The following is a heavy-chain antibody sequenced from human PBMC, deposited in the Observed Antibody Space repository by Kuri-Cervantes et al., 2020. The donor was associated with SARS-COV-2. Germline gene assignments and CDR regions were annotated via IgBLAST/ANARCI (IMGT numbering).Heavy chain of an antibody. D-gene: IGHD5-24*01. Sequence: GGSLRLSCAASGFTFSSYWMSWVRQAPGKGLEWVANIKQDGSEKYYVDSVKGRFTISRDNAKNSLYLQMNSLRAEDTAVYYCARAGDVGRWLQEYYFDYWGQGTLVTVSS. V-gene: IGHV3-7*01. CDR1: GFTFSSYW. CDR3: ARAGDVGRWLQEYYFDY. J-gene: IGHJ4*02. CDR2: IKQDGSEK.